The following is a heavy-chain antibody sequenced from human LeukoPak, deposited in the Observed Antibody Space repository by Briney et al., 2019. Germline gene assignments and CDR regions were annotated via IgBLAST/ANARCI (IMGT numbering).Heavy chain of an antibody. V-gene: IGHV4-59*12. CDR3: ARITPGNWFDP. CDR1: GGSISSYY. J-gene: IGHJ5*02. D-gene: IGHD1-14*01. CDR2: IYYSGST. Sequence: PSETLSLTCTVSGGSISSYYWSWIRQPPGKGLEWMGYIYYSGSTNYNPSLESRVTISVDTSKNQFSLNLSSVPAADTAVYYCARITPGNWFDPWGQGTLVPVPS.